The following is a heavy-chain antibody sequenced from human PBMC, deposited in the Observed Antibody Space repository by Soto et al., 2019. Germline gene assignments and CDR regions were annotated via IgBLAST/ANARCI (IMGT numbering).Heavy chain of an antibody. D-gene: IGHD6-13*01. CDR1: GFTFRTHA. V-gene: IGHV3-30-3*01. CDR3: ARDQTGITTAGGGRIDH. J-gene: IGHJ4*02. CDR2: VSFDGSNK. Sequence: ESGGGVVKPGRSLRLSCAASGFTFRTHAMHWVRQTPGKGLECVAIVSFDGSNKYYADSVKGRFTISRDNSKNTRYLQMSGLTPEDTAFYYCARDQTGITTAGGGRIDHWGQGTLVTVSS.